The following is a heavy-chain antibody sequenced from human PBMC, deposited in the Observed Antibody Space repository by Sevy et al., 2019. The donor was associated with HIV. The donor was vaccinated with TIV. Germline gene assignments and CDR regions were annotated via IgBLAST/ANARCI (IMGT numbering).Heavy chain of an antibody. Sequence: GGSLRLSCAASGFRFRNYAMTWVRQSPGMGLEWVSSLSACGGRTRYAESVKGRFTISRDNSKDTLYLQMNSLRAEDAGVYYCAKGGVDSPSENWFGPWGQGNLVTVSS. CDR1: GFRFRNYA. V-gene: IGHV3-23*01. D-gene: IGHD3-10*01. CDR3: AKGGVDSPSENWFGP. CDR2: LSACGGRT. J-gene: IGHJ5*02.